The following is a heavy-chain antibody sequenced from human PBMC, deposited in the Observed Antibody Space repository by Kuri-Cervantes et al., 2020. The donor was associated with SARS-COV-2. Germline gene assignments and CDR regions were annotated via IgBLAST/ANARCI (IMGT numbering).Heavy chain of an antibody. D-gene: IGHD2-2*01. CDR1: GFTFSSYS. Sequence: GESLKISCAASGFTFSSYSMNWVRQAPGKGLEWVSSISSSSSYIYYADSVKGRFTISRDNAKNSLYLQMNSLRAEDTAVYYCARDSYCSSTSCYSYGMDVWGQGTTVTVSS. V-gene: IGHV3-21*04. CDR3: ARDSYCSSTSCYSYGMDV. J-gene: IGHJ6*02. CDR2: ISSSSSYI.